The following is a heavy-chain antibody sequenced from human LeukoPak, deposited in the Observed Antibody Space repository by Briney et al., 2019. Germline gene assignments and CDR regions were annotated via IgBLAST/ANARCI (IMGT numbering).Heavy chain of an antibody. V-gene: IGHV3-21*01. CDR1: GFTFSSYS. Sequence: PGGSLRLSCAASGFTFSSYSMNWVRHAPGKGLEWVSSISSSSSYIYYADSVKGRFTISRDNAKNSLYLQMNSLRAEDTAVYYCARRAVVIGGMDVWGKGTTVTVSS. J-gene: IGHJ6*04. D-gene: IGHD2-2*01. CDR2: ISSSSSYI. CDR3: ARRAVVIGGMDV.